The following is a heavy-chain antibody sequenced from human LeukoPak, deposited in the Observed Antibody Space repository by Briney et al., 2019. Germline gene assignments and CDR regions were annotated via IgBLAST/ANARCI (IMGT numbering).Heavy chain of an antibody. CDR2: INPNSGGT. D-gene: IGHD6-25*01. CDR3: VTLLSNAAFDY. J-gene: IGHJ4*02. Sequence: ASVKVSCKASGYNLIAYYMHWVRQAPGQGLEWMGWINPNSGGTNYAQKFQGRVTMTRDTSISTAYIELSRLRSDDTAVYYCVTLLSNAAFDYWGQGTLVTVSS. V-gene: IGHV1-2*02. CDR1: GYNLIAYY.